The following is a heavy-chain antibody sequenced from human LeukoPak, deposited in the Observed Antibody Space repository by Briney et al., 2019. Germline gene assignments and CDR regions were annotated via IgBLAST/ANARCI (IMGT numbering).Heavy chain of an antibody. Sequence: GGSLRLSCVGSGFTFSDYWMSWVRQAPGKGLEWVANIKQDGSEKHYVDALKGRFTISRDNAKNSLYLQMNGLRAEDTAVYYCARWLELMRNFDWWGQGTLVTVSS. CDR1: GFTFSDYW. D-gene: IGHD5-24*01. CDR3: ARWLELMRNFDW. V-gene: IGHV3-7*01. CDR2: IKQDGSEK. J-gene: IGHJ4*02.